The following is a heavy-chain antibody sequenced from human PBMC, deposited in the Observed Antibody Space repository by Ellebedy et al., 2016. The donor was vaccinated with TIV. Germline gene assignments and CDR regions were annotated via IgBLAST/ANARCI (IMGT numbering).Heavy chain of an antibody. V-gene: IGHV3-7*01. Sequence: GGSLRLSCAASGFTFSNYWMSWVRQAPGKGLEWVANIKQDGSEKYYVDSVKDRFSISRDNAKNSLYVQMNSLRDEDTAVYYCARDQWLGRAYYFDSWGQGTLVTVSS. D-gene: IGHD6-19*01. CDR3: ARDQWLGRAYYFDS. J-gene: IGHJ4*02. CDR2: IKQDGSEK. CDR1: GFTFSNYW.